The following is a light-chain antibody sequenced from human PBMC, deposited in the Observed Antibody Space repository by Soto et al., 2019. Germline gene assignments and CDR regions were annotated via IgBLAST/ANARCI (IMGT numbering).Light chain of an antibody. CDR3: QQRSNWPPLT. J-gene: IGKJ4*01. V-gene: IGKV3-11*01. CDR2: DAS. CDR1: QSVSSD. Sequence: TQSPATLSVTPAERATLSCRASQSVSSDFAWYQQKPGQAPRLLIYDASNRATGIPARFSGSGSGTDFTLTISSLEPEDFAVYYCQQRSNWPPLTFGGGTKVDIK.